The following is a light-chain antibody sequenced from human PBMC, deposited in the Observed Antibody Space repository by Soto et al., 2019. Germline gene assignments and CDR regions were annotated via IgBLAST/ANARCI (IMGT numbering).Light chain of an antibody. Sequence: EIVLTQSPGTLSLSPGERATLSCRASQSVSSSFLAWYQHKPGQAPRLLIYGASSRATGIPDRFSGSGSGTDFPLTISRLEPEDFAVYYCQQYGSSPWTFGQGTKVQLK. CDR3: QQYGSSPWT. CDR2: GAS. J-gene: IGKJ1*01. CDR1: QSVSSSF. V-gene: IGKV3-20*01.